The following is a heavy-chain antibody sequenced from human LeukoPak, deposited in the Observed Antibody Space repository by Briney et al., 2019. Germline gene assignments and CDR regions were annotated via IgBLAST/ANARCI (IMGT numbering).Heavy chain of an antibody. D-gene: IGHD2-2*01. V-gene: IGHV1-46*01. CDR1: GYTFTSYY. Sequence: GASVKVSCKASGYTFTSYYMHWVRQAPGQGLEWMGIINPSGGSTSYAQKFQGRVTMTRDTSTSTVYMELSSLRSEDTAVYYCARARLGVEVPAAILDYWGQGTLVTVSS. J-gene: IGHJ4*02. CDR2: INPSGGST. CDR3: ARARLGVEVPAAILDY.